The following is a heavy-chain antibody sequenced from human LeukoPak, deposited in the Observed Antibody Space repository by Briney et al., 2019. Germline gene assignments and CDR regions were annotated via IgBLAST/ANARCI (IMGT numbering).Heavy chain of an antibody. J-gene: IGHJ4*02. D-gene: IGHD3-3*01. Sequence: SETLSLTCTVSGGSISSYCWSWIRQPPGKGLEWIGYIYYSGSTNYNPSLKSRVTISVDTSKNQFSLKLSSVTAADTAVYYCARHTIFGVVIIFDYWGQGTLVTVSS. V-gene: IGHV4-59*08. CDR1: GGSISSYC. CDR2: IYYSGST. CDR3: ARHTIFGVVIIFDY.